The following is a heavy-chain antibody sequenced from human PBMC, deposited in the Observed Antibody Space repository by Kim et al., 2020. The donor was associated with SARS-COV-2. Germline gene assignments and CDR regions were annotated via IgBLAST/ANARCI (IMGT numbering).Heavy chain of an antibody. Sequence: GGSLRLSCAASGFTFSSYGMHWVRQAPGKGLEWVAVIWYDGSNKYYADSVKGRFTISRDNSKNTLYLQMNSLRAEDTAVYYCAKDGDYLNWFDPWGQGTLVTVSS. CDR2: IWYDGSNK. CDR1: GFTFSSYG. CDR3: AKDGDYLNWFDP. V-gene: IGHV3-33*06. J-gene: IGHJ5*02. D-gene: IGHD4-17*01.